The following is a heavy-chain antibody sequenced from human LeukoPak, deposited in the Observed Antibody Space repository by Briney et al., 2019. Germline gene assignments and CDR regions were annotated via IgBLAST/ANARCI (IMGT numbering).Heavy chain of an antibody. D-gene: IGHD7-27*01. CDR2: ISIYSGNT. V-gene: IGHV1-18*01. CDR1: GYTFTSHG. J-gene: IGHJ4*02. CDR3: ARDPGGTWGFDY. Sequence: ASVKVSCKASGYTFTSHGLSWARQAPGQGLEWMGWISIYSGNTNYAQKFQDRISMTTDTSTDTAYMELRSLKSDDTAVYYCARDPGGTWGFDYWGQGALVTVSS.